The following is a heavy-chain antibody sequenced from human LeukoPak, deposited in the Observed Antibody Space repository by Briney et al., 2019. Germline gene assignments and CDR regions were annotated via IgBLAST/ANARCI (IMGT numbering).Heavy chain of an antibody. Sequence: KSSQTLSLTCTVSGGSISSGDYYWNWIRQPPGQSLEWLRNIYYSGTTYYNPSLKSRVTISVDTSKNQFSLKLTSVTATDTAVYYCARVPSYYSSGWSDYYYYMDVWGKGTTVTVSS. CDR3: ARVPSYYSSGWSDYYYYMDV. CDR2: IYYSGTT. D-gene: IGHD6-19*01. J-gene: IGHJ6*03. CDR1: GGSISSGDYY. V-gene: IGHV4-30-4*08.